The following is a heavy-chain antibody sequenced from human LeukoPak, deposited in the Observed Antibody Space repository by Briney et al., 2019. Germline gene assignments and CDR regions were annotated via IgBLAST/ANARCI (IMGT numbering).Heavy chain of an antibody. D-gene: IGHD3-3*01. J-gene: IGHJ6*03. CDR3: ARDHKGYYDFWSGYYNWYYYYYMGV. CDR2: ISAYNGNT. V-gene: IGHV1-18*01. Sequence: ASVKVSCMASVYTFTSYGISWVRQPPGQGLEWMGWISAYNGNTNYAQKLQGRVTMTTDTSTSTAYMELRSLRSDDSAVYYCARDHKGYYDFWSGYYNWYYYYYMGVWGKGTTVTVSS. CDR1: VYTFTSYG.